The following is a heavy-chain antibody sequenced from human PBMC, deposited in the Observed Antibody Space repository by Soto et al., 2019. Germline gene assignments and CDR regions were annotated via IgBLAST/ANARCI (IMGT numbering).Heavy chain of an antibody. CDR1: GGSFSGYY. D-gene: IGHD2-15*01. V-gene: IGHV4-34*01. Sequence: SETLSLTCAAYGGSFSGYYWSWIRQPPGKGLEWIGEINHSGSTNYNPSLKSRVTISVDTSKNQFSLKLSSVTAADTAVYYCARVKVEVEAFDYWGQGTLVTVSS. CDR2: INHSGST. J-gene: IGHJ4*02. CDR3: ARVKVEVEAFDY.